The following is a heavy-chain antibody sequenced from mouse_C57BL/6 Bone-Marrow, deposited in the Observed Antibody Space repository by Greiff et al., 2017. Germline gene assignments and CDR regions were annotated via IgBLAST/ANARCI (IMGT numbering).Heavy chain of an antibody. CDR1: GYTFTSYW. Sequence: VQLQQPGAELVKPGASVKLSCKASGYTFTSYWMQWVKQRPGPGLEWIGEIDPSDSSTNYNQKFKGKATFTVDPSSSTAYMQLSSLTSEDSAVYYCAREEDYDLAMDYWGQGTSVTVSS. CDR3: AREEDYDLAMDY. CDR2: IDPSDSST. D-gene: IGHD2-4*01. V-gene: IGHV1-50*01. J-gene: IGHJ4*01.